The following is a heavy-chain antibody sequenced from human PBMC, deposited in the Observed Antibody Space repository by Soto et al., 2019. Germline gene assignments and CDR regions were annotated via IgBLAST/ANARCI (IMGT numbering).Heavy chain of an antibody. CDR3: ARNVVVAARNYWYFDL. D-gene: IGHD2-15*01. J-gene: IGHJ2*01. CDR1: GGTFSSYA. Sequence: QVQLVQSGAEVKKPGSSVKVSCKASGGTFSSYAISWVRQAPGQGLEWMGGIIPIFGTANYAQKFQGRVTITADESTSTAYKELSSLRSEDTAVYYCARNVVVAARNYWYFDLWGRGTLVTVSS. V-gene: IGHV1-69*01. CDR2: IIPIFGTA.